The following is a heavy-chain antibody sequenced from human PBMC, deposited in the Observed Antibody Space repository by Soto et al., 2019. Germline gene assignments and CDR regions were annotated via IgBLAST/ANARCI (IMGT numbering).Heavy chain of an antibody. CDR3: ASRYLY. D-gene: IGHD3-16*02. CDR2: IDSSGST. CDR1: GDSISDGDYY. V-gene: IGHV4-30-4*01. Sequence: SETLSLTCTVSGDSISDGDYYWSWIRQPPGRGLEWIGYIDSSGSTYYNPSLKSRLTMSVDMSKNQFSLRLTSVTAADTAVYYCASRYLYWGQGLLVTVSS. J-gene: IGHJ4*02.